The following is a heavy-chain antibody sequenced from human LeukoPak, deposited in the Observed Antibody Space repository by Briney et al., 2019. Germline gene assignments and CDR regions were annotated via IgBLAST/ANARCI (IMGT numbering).Heavy chain of an antibody. D-gene: IGHD2-2*02. J-gene: IGHJ4*02. CDR2: IIPIFGTA. CDR3: ARAEYCSSTSCYRVRFNY. CDR1: RGTFSSYA. V-gene: IGHV1-69*06. Sequence: SVKLSCTASRGTFSSYAISWVRQAPGQGLEWMGGIIPIFGTANYAQKFQGRVTITADKSTSTAYMELSSLRSEDTAVYYCARAEYCSSTSCYRVRFNYWGQGTLVTVSS.